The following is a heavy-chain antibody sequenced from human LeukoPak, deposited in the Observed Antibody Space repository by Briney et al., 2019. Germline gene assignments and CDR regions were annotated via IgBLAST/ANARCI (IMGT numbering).Heavy chain of an antibody. D-gene: IGHD3-16*01. Sequence: GGSLRLSCAASGFTFSSYATHWVRQAPGKGLEWVASINHNGNVNYYVDSVKGRFTISRDNAKNSLYLQMSNLRAEDTAVYFCARGGGLDVWGQGATVTVSS. CDR2: INHNGNVN. CDR1: GFTFSSYA. J-gene: IGHJ6*02. CDR3: ARGGGLDV. V-gene: IGHV3-7*03.